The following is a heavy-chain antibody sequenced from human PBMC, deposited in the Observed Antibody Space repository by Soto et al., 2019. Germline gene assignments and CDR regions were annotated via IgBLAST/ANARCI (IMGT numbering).Heavy chain of an antibody. CDR3: AAGLTEDYYYYGMDV. CDR2: IVVGSGNT. CDR1: GFTFTSSA. Sequence: SVKVSCKASGFTFTSSAVQWVRQARGQRLEWIGWIVVGSGNTNYAQKFQERVTITRDMSTSTAYMELSSLRSEDTAVYYCAAGLTEDYYYYGMDVRGQGTTVTVSS. V-gene: IGHV1-58*01. J-gene: IGHJ6*02.